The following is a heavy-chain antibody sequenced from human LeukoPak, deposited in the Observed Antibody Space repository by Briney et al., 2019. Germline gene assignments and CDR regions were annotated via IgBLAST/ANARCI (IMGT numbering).Heavy chain of an antibody. D-gene: IGHD4-23*01. CDR2: ISAYNGNT. J-gene: IGHJ5*02. CDR1: GYTFTSYG. V-gene: IGHV1-18*01. CDR3: ARDNSVEDTAWWFDP. Sequence: ASVKVSCKASGYTFTSYGISWVRQAPGQGLEWMGWISAYNGNTNYAQKLQGRGTMTTDTSTSTAYMELSSLRSEDTAVYYCARDNSVEDTAWWFDPWGQGTLVTVSS.